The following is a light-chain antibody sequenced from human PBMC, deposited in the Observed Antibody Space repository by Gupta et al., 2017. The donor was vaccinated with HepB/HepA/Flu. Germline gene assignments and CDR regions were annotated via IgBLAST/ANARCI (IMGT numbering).Light chain of an antibody. V-gene: IGLV1-44*01. CDR2: RIN. J-gene: IGLJ2*01. CDR1: SSNIGINA. CDR3: AAWDDSLNGPYVV. Sequence: QSVLTQPPSASGTPRQRVTISCSGGSSNIGINAVNWYQHLPGPAPKVLIFRINRRPSGVPDRFSGSKSGTSASLAISGLQSEDEGDYYCAAWDDSLNGPYVVFGGGTKLTVL.